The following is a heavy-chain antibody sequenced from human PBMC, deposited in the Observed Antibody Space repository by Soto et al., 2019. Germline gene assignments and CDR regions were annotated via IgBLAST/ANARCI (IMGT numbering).Heavy chain of an antibody. V-gene: IGHV3-33*01. D-gene: IGHD5-12*01. CDR1: GFTFSSYG. CDR2: IWYDGSNK. Sequence: PGGSLRLSCAASGFTFSSYGMHWVRQAPGKGLEWVAVIWYDGSNKYYADSVKGRFTISRDNSKNTLYLQMNSLRAEDTAVYYCAREASGYDWIEPPYYFDYWGQGTLVTVSS. CDR3: AREASGYDWIEPPYYFDY. J-gene: IGHJ4*02.